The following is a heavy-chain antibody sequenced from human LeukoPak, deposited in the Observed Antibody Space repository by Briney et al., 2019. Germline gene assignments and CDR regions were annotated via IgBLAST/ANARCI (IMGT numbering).Heavy chain of an antibody. CDR1: GYTFTSYA. CDR2: INPNSGGT. Sequence: GASVKVSCKASGYTFTSYAMHWVRQAPGQGLEWMGWINPNSGGTKNAQKFQRRVTMTRDTSISTAYVELSRLRSDDTALYYCARDFTGLLPPSYYFDYWGQGTLVTVSS. V-gene: IGHV1-2*02. J-gene: IGHJ4*02. CDR3: ARDFTGLLPPSYYFDY. D-gene: IGHD2-15*01.